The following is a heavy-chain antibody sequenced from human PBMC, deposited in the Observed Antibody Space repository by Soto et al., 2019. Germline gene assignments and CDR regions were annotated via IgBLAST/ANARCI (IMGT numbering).Heavy chain of an antibody. D-gene: IGHD5-18*01. V-gene: IGHV4-34*01. J-gene: IGHJ4*02. Sequence: SETLSLTCAVYGGSFGGYYWSWIRQPPGKGLEWIGEINHSGSTNYNPSLKSRVTISVDTSKNQFSLKLSSVTAADTAVYYCARGSDTAMVRGFYYFDYWGQGTLVTVSS. CDR3: ARGSDTAMVRGFYYFDY. CDR2: INHSGST. CDR1: GGSFGGYY.